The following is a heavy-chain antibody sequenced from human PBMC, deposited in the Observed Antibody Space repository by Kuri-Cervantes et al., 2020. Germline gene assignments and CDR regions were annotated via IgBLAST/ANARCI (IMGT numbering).Heavy chain of an antibody. V-gene: IGHV1-2*02. CDR1: GYTFTGYY. D-gene: IGHD1-26*01. CDR3: ARGVAKWELRLVGMDV. J-gene: IGHJ6*02. Sequence: ASVQVSCKASGYTFTGYYMHWVRQAPGQGLEWMGWINPNSGGTNYAQKFQGRLTMTRDTSISTAYMELSRLRSDDTAVYYCARGVAKWELRLVGMDVWGQGTTVTVSS. CDR2: INPNSGGT.